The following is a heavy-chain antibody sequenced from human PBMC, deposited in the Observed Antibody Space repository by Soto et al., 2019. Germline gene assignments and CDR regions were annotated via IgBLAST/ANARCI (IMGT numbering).Heavy chain of an antibody. V-gene: IGHV4-31*02. CDR1: GGSISSGGYY. Sequence: SETLSLTCTVSGGSISSGGYYWSWIRQHPGKGLEWIGYIYYSGSTYYNPSLKSRVTISVDTSESQFSLKLSSVTAADTAVYYCARVQIMAEDAPHWLDPWGECTRVTVSS. CDR2: IYYSGST. J-gene: IGHJ5*02. D-gene: IGHD3-16*01. CDR3: ARVQIMAEDAPHWLDP.